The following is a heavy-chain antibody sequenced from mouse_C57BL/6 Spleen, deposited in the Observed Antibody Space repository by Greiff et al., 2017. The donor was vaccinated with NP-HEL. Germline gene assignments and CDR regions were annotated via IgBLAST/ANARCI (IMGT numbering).Heavy chain of an antibody. CDR1: GYTFTSYW. V-gene: IGHV1-5*01. Sequence: VQLQQSGTVLARPGASVKMSCKTSGYTFTSYWMHWVKQRPGKGLEWIGAIYPGNSDTSYNQKFKGKAKLTAVTSASTAYMELSSLTNEDSAVYYCTRNYYGSSYYFDYWGQGTTLTVSS. D-gene: IGHD1-1*01. CDR2: IYPGNSDT. J-gene: IGHJ2*01. CDR3: TRNYYGSSYYFDY.